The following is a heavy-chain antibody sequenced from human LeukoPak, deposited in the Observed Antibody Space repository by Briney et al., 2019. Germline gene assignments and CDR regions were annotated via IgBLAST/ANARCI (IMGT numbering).Heavy chain of an antibody. CDR2: INHSGST. CDR3: ARQGLEGEWLQFGAFDI. V-gene: IGHV4-34*01. Sequence: SETLSLTCAVYGGSFSGYYWSWIRQPPGKGLEWIGEINHSGSTNYNPSLKSRVIISVDTSKNQFSLKLSSVTAADTAVYYCARQGLEGEWLQFGAFDIWGQGTMVTVSS. J-gene: IGHJ3*02. CDR1: GGSFSGYY. D-gene: IGHD5-24*01.